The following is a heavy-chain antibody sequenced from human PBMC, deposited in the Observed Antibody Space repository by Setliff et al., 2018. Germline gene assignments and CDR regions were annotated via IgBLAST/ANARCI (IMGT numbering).Heavy chain of an antibody. D-gene: IGHD3-22*01. CDR3: ARAPRYFDSTGSYFDG. J-gene: IGHJ4*02. V-gene: IGHV4-39*07. CDR1: GGSISTNSYY. CDR2: MYFSGST. Sequence: PSETLSLTCIVSGGSISTNSYYWGWIRQPPGKGLEWIGSMYFSGSTYYNPSLQSRVTISIDKSKNQFSLKMTSVTAADTAVYYCARAPRYFDSTGSYFDGWGQGTLVTVSS.